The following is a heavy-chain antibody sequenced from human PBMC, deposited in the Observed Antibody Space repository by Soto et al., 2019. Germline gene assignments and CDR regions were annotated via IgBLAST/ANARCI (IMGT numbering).Heavy chain of an antibody. CDR2: ISAYNGNA. CDR3: ARDGAAAGTRWFDP. Sequence: QVRLVQSGAEVRKPGASVKVSCKASGYTLSSYGIIWVRQAPGQGLEWMGWISAYNGNANYAQNLQGRVIMTTDPYTTTAYMEVRSLRSDDTDVYYCARDGAAAGTRWFDPLGQGTLGTVSS. J-gene: IGHJ5*02. CDR1: GYTLSSYG. V-gene: IGHV1-18*01. D-gene: IGHD6-13*01.